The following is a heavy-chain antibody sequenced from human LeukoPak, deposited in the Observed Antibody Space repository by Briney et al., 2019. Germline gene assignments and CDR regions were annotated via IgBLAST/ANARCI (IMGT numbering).Heavy chain of an antibody. CDR3: GRDQTPFY. J-gene: IGHJ4*02. D-gene: IGHD2-15*01. V-gene: IGHV3-7*01. CDR2: IKHDGSED. CDR1: GFTFSSYW. Sequence: GGSLRLSCATSGFTFSSYWMTWVRQAPGKGLEWVATIKHDGSEDYYLDSVKGRFTISRDNAKSSMWLQMSSLRAEDTAVYYCGRDQTPFYWGQGSLVTVSS.